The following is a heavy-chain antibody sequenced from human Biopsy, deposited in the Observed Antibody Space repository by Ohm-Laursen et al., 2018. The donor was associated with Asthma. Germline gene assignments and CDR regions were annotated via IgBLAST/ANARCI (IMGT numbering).Heavy chain of an antibody. Sequence: SQTLSLTCTVSGGSISSGGYYWSWIRQHPRKGLEWIGYIYYSGSTYYNPSLKSRVTISVDTSKNQFSLKLSSVTAADTAVYYCARDGSSVAGTPYGMDVWGQGTTVTVSS. CDR1: GGSISSGGYY. D-gene: IGHD6-19*01. CDR3: ARDGSSVAGTPYGMDV. J-gene: IGHJ6*02. V-gene: IGHV4-31*03. CDR2: IYYSGST.